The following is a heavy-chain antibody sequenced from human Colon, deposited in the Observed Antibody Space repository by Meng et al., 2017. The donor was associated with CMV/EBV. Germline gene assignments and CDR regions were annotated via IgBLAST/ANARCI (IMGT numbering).Heavy chain of an antibody. J-gene: IGHJ6*02. Sequence: ASVKVSCKASGYTYTTPDITWVRQAPGQGPEWMGWISSKAGTTNYAQRLQGRVTMTTDTSTSTAYMELRSLRSDDTAVYYCVRGSSSSSEGMDVWGQGTTVTVSS. V-gene: IGHV1-18*01. CDR1: GYTYTTPD. D-gene: IGHD6-13*01. CDR2: ISSKAGTT. CDR3: VRGSSSSSEGMDV.